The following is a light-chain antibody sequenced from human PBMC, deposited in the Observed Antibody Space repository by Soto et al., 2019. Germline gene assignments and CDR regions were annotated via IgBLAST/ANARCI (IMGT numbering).Light chain of an antibody. J-gene: IGKJ1*01. CDR1: QSILYSTNNKNF. V-gene: IGKV4-1*01. Sequence: DIVMTQSPYSLAVSLGEMATINCKSSQSILYSTNNKNFLAWYQQKPGQPPKLLINWASTRGSGFPSRFAGSGSGTDFTLTSNTLQPEDFATYYCLQVKSFPRTFGQGTKVDIK. CDR2: WAS. CDR3: LQVKSFPRT.